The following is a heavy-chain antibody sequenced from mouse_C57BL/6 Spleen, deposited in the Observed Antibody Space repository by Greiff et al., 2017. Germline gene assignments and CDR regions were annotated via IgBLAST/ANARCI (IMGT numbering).Heavy chain of an antibody. J-gene: IGHJ4*01. Sequence: EVKLQESGPGLVKPSQSLSLTCSVTGYSITSGYYWNWIRQLPGNKLEWMGYISYDGSNNYNPSLKNRISITRDTSKNQFFLKLNSVTTEDTATYYCARDLTGSSYAMDYWGQGTSVTVSS. CDR3: ARDLTGSSYAMDY. V-gene: IGHV3-6*01. CDR2: ISYDGSN. D-gene: IGHD1-1*01. CDR1: GYSITSGYY.